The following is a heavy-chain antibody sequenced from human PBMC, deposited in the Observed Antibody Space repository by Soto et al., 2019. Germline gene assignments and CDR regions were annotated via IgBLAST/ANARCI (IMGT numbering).Heavy chain of an antibody. CDR2: ISRDGGTK. Sequence: QVPLVESGGGVVQPGRSLRLSCAVSGFTVSTYGMHWVRQAPGKGLEWVAVISRDGGTKYYADSVKGRFTISRDNSGNTLFLDMNGLRGDDRAVSYCAGEVASGYWGQGTLVTVSS. V-gene: IGHV3-30*03. D-gene: IGHD2-21*01. J-gene: IGHJ4*02. CDR3: AGEVASGY. CDR1: GFTVSTYG.